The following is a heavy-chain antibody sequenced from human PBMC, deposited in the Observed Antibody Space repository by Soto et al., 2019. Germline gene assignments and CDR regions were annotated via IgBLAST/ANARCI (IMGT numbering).Heavy chain of an antibody. CDR3: RSDSNGYFYRMGHY. CDR2: ISADGSRT. D-gene: IGHD4-4*01. Sequence: GGSLRLSCAVSGFTFSNYAMAWVRQAPGKGLEWVSSISADGSRTHYADSVKGRFTVSRDNSKNRLYLDMKSLRADDTALYYCRSDSNGYFYRMGHYWGQGTPATVSS. CDR1: GFTFSNYA. V-gene: IGHV3-23*01. J-gene: IGHJ4*02.